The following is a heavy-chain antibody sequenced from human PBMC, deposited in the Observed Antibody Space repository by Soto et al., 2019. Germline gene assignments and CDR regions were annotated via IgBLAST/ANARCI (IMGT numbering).Heavy chain of an antibody. J-gene: IGHJ6*02. CDR1: GGSIRSSSYY. D-gene: IGHD6-13*01. CDR3: ASQQLIYYYYGMDV. Sequence: SETLSLTCTVSGGSIRSSSYYWGWIRQPPGKGLEWIGSIYYSGSTYYNPSLKSRVTISVDTSKNQLSLKLSSVTAADTAVYYCASQQLIYYYYGMDVWGQGTTVTVS. CDR2: IYYSGST. V-gene: IGHV4-39*01.